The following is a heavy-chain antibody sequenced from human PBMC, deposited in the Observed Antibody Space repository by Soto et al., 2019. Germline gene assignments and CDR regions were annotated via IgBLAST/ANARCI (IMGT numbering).Heavy chain of an antibody. V-gene: IGHV4-39*01. CDR3: AVGSSGFYYIY. CDR1: GGSISSSSYY. CDR2: IYYSGST. D-gene: IGHD1-26*01. J-gene: IGHJ4*02. Sequence: QLQLQESGPGLVKPSETLSLTCTVSGGSISSSSYYWGWIRQPPGKGLEWIGSIYYSGSTYHNPPLRSRVTFSNDTSKNQFSLKLSSVTAADTAVFYCAVGSSGFYYIYWGQGIQVTVSS.